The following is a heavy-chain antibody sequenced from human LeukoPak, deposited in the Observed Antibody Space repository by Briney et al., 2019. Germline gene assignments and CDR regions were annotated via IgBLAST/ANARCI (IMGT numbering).Heavy chain of an antibody. CDR2: IYYSGST. CDR1: GGSISSYY. Sequence: SETLSLTCTVSGGSISSYYWSWIRQPPGKGLEWMGYIYYSGSTNYNPSLKSRVTISVDTSKNQFSLKLSSVTAADTAVYYCARRSGYGMDVWGQGTTVTVSS. J-gene: IGHJ6*02. V-gene: IGHV4-59*01. D-gene: IGHD1-26*01. CDR3: ARRSGYGMDV.